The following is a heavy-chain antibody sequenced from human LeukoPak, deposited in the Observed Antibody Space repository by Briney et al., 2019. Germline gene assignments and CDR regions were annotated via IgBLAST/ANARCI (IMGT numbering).Heavy chain of an antibody. D-gene: IGHD3-3*01. CDR2: IIPIFGTA. Sequence: SVKVSCKASGGIFSSYAISWVRQAPGQGLEWMGGIIPIFGTANYAQKFQGRVTITTDESTSTAYMELSSLRSEDTAVYYCARHYDSFYYYYMDVWGKGTTVTVSS. CDR3: ARHYDSFYYYYMDV. V-gene: IGHV1-69*05. CDR1: GGIFSSYA. J-gene: IGHJ6*03.